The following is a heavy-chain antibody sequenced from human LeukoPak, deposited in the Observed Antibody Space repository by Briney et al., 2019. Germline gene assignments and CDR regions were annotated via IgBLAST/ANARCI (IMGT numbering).Heavy chain of an antibody. CDR2: IYYSGNT. D-gene: IGHD3-22*01. CDR3: ARGVSYYDSSGYYNEYFQH. J-gene: IGHJ1*01. Sequence: SETLSLTCTVSGASISSYYWNWIRQPPGKGLEWIGYIYYSGNTNYNPSLKSRVTMSVDTSKNQFSLKVTSVTAADTAVYYCARGVSYYDSSGYYNEYFQHWGQGTLVTVSS. V-gene: IGHV4-59*12. CDR1: GASISSYY.